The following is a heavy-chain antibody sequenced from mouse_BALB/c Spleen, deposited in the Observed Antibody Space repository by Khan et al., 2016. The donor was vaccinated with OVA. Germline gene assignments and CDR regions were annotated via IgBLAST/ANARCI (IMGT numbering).Heavy chain of an antibody. Sequence: VQLQQSGPGLVKPSQTLSLTCTVTGYSFTSDYAWNWIRQLPGNKLEWMGYISYSGSTNYNASLKRRIAITRDTSKNQFFLQLNSVTTEDTATYYCARGGSRYNYAMDYWGQGTSVTVSS. CDR1: GYSFTSDYA. CDR3: ARGGSRYNYAMDY. J-gene: IGHJ4*01. D-gene: IGHD1-1*02. CDR2: ISYSGST. V-gene: IGHV3-2*02.